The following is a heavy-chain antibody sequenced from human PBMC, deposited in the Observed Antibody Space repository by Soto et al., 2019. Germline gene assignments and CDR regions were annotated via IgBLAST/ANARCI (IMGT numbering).Heavy chain of an antibody. V-gene: IGHV4-30-4*01. J-gene: IGHJ4*01. D-gene: IGHD1-26*01. CDR1: GASISNGYYS. Sequence: QVQLQEPGPRLVEPSHTLSLTCTVSGASISNGYYSWSWIRQSPGTGLEWIGHIHSGGTTYSNPSLKXRLXLSVDMSKNQFSLKLSSLTAADTAVYYCARGPSGDKVDYWGQEPWSPSPQ. CDR3: ARGPSGDKVDY. CDR2: IHSGGTT.